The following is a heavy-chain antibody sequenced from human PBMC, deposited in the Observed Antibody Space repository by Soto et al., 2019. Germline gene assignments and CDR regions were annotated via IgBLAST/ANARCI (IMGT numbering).Heavy chain of an antibody. CDR3: ARVGYSYGTRSFDY. V-gene: IGHV1-69*13. CDR2: IIPIFGTA. CDR1: GGTFSSYA. D-gene: IGHD5-18*01. J-gene: IGHJ4*02. Sequence: GASVKVSCKASGGTFSSYAISWVRQAPGQGLERMGGIIPIFGTANYAQKFQGRITITADESTSTAYMELSSLRSEDTAVYYCARVGYSYGTRSFDYWGQGTLVTVSS.